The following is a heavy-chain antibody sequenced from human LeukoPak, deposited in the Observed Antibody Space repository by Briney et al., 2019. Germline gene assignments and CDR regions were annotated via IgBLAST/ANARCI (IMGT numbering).Heavy chain of an antibody. CDR1: GFTVSSNY. V-gene: IGHV3-53*01. CDR2: IYSGGST. J-gene: IGHJ6*04. Sequence: GGSLRLSCAASGFTVSSNYMSWVRQAPGKGLEWVSVIYSGGSTYYADSVKGRFTISRDNPKNTLYLQMNSLRAEDTAVYYCARDGYYCSGGSCYDGMDVWGKGTTVTVSS. D-gene: IGHD2-15*01. CDR3: ARDGYYCSGGSCYDGMDV.